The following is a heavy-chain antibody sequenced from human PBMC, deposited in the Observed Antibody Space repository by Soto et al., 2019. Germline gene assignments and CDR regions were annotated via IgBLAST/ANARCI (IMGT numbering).Heavy chain of an antibody. J-gene: IGHJ4*02. CDR3: ARNGNSGYDIRFDY. CDR2: IYYSGST. D-gene: IGHD5-12*01. Sequence: SETLSLTCTVSGGSISSGGYYWSWIRQHPGKGLEWIGYIYYSGSTYYNPSLKSRVTISVDTSKNQFSLKLSSVTAADTAVYYCARNGNSGYDIRFDYWGQGTLVTVSS. V-gene: IGHV4-31*03. CDR1: GGSISSGGYY.